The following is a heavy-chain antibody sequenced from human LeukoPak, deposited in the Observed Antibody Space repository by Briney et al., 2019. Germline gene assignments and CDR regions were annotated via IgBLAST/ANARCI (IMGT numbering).Heavy chain of an antibody. CDR2: INTSGGST. CDR3: ARARRGVMDYFYYGMDV. J-gene: IGHJ6*02. CDR1: GYTFTSYY. D-gene: IGHD3-16*01. V-gene: IGHV1-46*01. Sequence: ASVKVSCKASGYTFTSYYMHWVRQAPGQGLEWMGIINTSGGSTSYAQKFQGRVTMTRDTSTSTVYMELSSLRSEDTAVYYCARARRGVMDYFYYGMDVWGQGTTVTVSS.